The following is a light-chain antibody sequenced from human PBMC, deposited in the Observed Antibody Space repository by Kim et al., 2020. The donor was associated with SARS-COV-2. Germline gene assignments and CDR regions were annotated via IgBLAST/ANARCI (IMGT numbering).Light chain of an antibody. J-gene: IGKJ2*01. V-gene: IGKV1-5*03. CDR2: KAS. Sequence: DIQMTQSPSTLSAFVGDRVTITCRASQSISSWLAWYQQKPGKAPKLLIYKASSLESGVPSRFSGSGSGTEFTLSISSLQPDDFATYYGQLYNSNSYTFGQGTKLEI. CDR3: QLYNSNSYT. CDR1: QSISSW.